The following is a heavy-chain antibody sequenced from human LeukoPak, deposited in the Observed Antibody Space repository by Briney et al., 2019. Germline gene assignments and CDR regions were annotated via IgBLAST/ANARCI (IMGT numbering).Heavy chain of an antibody. CDR3: ARRPVDTTMINNKYYYYYMDV. D-gene: IGHD5-18*01. J-gene: IGHJ6*03. CDR1: GFTFSSYS. Sequence: GGSLRLSCAASGFTFSSYSMNWVRQAPGKGLEWVATIKEDGSEKTYVASVKGRFTISRDNAKKSLYLQMHSLRVEDSAVYYCARRPVDTTMINNKYYYYYMDVWGKGTAVTVSS. CDR2: IKEDGSEK. V-gene: IGHV3-7*01.